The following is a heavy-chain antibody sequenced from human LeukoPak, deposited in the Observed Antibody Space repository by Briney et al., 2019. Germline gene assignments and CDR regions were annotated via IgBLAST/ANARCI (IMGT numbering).Heavy chain of an antibody. J-gene: IGHJ5*02. Sequence: ASVKVSCKASGYTFTGYYMHWVRQAHGQGLEWMGWINPNSGGTNYAQKFQGRVTMTRDTSISTAYMELSRLRSDDTAVYYCAREYDSSGYYYGWFDPWGQGTLVTLSS. CDR3: AREYDSSGYYYGWFDP. D-gene: IGHD3-22*01. V-gene: IGHV1-2*02. CDR2: INPNSGGT. CDR1: GYTFTGYY.